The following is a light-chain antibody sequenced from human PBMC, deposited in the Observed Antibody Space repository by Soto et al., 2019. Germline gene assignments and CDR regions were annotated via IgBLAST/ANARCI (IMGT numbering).Light chain of an antibody. J-gene: IGKJ1*01. V-gene: IGKV1-5*03. CDR3: QQYNSYSPT. CDR1: QSISVW. Sequence: DIQMTQSPSTLSASVGYRVTITCRASQSISVWLAWYQQKVGKAPNLLIYKASRLESGVPSRFSGSGSETEFTLTISGLQPGDSATYYCQQYNSYSPTFGQGTKVDIK. CDR2: KAS.